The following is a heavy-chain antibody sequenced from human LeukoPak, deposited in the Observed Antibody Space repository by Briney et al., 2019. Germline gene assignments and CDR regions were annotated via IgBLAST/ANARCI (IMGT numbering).Heavy chain of an antibody. CDR1: GFMFSSYS. V-gene: IGHV3-21*01. CDR2: IDSSSSYI. Sequence: GGSLRLSCAASGFMFSSYSMNWVRQAPGKGLEWVSSIDSSSSYIFYADSVKGRFTISRDNAQNSLSLQMNSLRAGDTAVYYCARAPTSRVGPTPYYFDYWGQGTLVTVSS. D-gene: IGHD1-26*01. CDR3: ARAPTSRVGPTPYYFDY. J-gene: IGHJ4*02.